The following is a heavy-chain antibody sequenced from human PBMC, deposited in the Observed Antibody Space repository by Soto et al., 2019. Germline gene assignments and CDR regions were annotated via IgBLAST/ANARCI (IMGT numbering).Heavy chain of an antibody. J-gene: IGHJ4*02. CDR2: INPSGGST. CDR3: ARDPARIVVVPAAIRTGFFN. V-gene: IGHV1-46*01. Sequence: ASVKVSFKASGYTFTSYYMHWVRQAPGQGLEWMGIINPSGGSTSYAQKFQGRVTMTRDTSTSTVYMELSSLRSEDTAVYYCARDPARIVVVPAAIRTGFFNWGQGTLVTVSS. CDR1: GYTFTSYY. D-gene: IGHD2-2*02.